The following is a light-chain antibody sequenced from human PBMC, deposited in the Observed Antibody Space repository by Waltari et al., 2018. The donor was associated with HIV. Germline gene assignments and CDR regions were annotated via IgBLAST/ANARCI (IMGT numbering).Light chain of an antibody. CDR3: QQYNNWPPAYT. J-gene: IGKJ2*01. CDR2: DAS. CDR1: QSVSTN. V-gene: IGKV3-15*01. Sequence: EIMMTQSPATLSVSPGDTATLSCRASQSVSTNLAWYQQKPGQAPRLLFYDASTRATGVPARFSGGVSETEFTLTITSLQSEDFAVYYCQQYNNWPPAYTFGQGTKLEIK.